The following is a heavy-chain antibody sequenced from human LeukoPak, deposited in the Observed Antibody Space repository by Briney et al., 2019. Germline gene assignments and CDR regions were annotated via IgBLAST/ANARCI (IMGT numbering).Heavy chain of an antibody. CDR1: GYTFTGYY. CDR2: INPNSGGT. Sequence: ASVKVSCKASGYTFTGYYMHWVRQAPGQGLEWMGWINPNSGGTNYAQKFQGRVTMTRDTSISTAYMELSRLRSDDTAVYYCAHYCSSTSCYSDAFDIWGQGIMVTVSS. J-gene: IGHJ3*02. CDR3: AHYCSSTSCYSDAFDI. D-gene: IGHD2-2*01. V-gene: IGHV1-2*02.